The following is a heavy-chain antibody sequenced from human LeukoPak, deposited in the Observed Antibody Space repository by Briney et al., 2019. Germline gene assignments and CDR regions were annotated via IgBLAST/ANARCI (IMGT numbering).Heavy chain of an antibody. D-gene: IGHD5-18*01. J-gene: IGHJ2*01. CDR1: GFTFSSYA. CDR2: ISGSGGST. Sequence: QAGGSLRLSCAASGFTFSSYAMSWVRQAPGKGLEWVSAISGSGGSTYYADSVKGRFTISRDNSKNTLYLQMNSLRAEDTAVYYCAKTLSGYSYGYDWYFDLWGRGTLVTVSS. CDR3: AKTLSGYSYGYDWYFDL. V-gene: IGHV3-23*01.